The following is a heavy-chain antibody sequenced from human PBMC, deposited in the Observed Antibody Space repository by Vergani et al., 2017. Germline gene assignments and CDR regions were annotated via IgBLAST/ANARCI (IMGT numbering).Heavy chain of an antibody. J-gene: IGHJ6*02. CDR3: ARGSSSSYYYDGMDV. Sequence: QVQLQESGPGLVKPSETLSLTCTVSGGSISSYYWSWIRQPPGKGLEWIGYIYYSGSTNYNPSLKSRVTISVAPSKNQFSLKLSSVTAADTAVYYCARGSSSSYYYDGMDVWGQGTTVTVSS. CDR1: GGSISSYY. CDR2: IYYSGST. D-gene: IGHD6-6*01. V-gene: IGHV4-59*01.